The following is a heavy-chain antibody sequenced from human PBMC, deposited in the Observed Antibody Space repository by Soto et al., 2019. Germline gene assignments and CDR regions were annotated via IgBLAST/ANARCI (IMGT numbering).Heavy chain of an antibody. CDR1: GFTFRNYA. D-gene: IGHD5-12*01. J-gene: IGHJ4*02. Sequence: GGSLRLSCAASGFTFRNYAMNWVSQAPRKGLEWVSAISGSDGSTYYADSVKGRFTISRDNSKNTLYLQMNTLRAEDTAVYYCAKGRKYSGYNDFDYWGQGTLVTVSS. CDR3: AKGRKYSGYNDFDY. V-gene: IGHV3-23*01. CDR2: ISGSDGST.